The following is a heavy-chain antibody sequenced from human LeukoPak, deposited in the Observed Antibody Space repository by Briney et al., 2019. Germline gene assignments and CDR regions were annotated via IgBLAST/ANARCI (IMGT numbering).Heavy chain of an antibody. CDR2: IYHSGST. V-gene: IGHV4-38-2*01. Sequence: SETLSPTCAVSGYSISSGYYWGWIRQPPRKGLEWSGSIYHSGSTYYNPSLKSRVTISVDTSKNQFSLKLSSVTAADTAVYYCARMSNWLPDYWGQGTLVTVSS. J-gene: IGHJ4*02. CDR1: GYSISSGYY. CDR3: ARMSNWLPDY. D-gene: IGHD7-27*01.